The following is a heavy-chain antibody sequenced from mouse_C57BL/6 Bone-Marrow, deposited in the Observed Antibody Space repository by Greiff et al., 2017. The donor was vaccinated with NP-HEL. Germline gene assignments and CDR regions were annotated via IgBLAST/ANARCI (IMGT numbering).Heavy chain of an antibody. D-gene: IGHD1-1*01. Sequence: QVQLKESGAELMKPGASVKLSCKATGYTFTGYWIEWVKQRPGHGLEWIGEILPGSGSTNYNEKFKGKATFTADTSSNTAYMQLSSLTTEDSAIYYCARAVITTVVAPYWYFDVWGTGTTVTVSS. CDR3: ARAVITTVVAPYWYFDV. CDR2: ILPGSGST. CDR1: GYTFTGYW. V-gene: IGHV1-9*01. J-gene: IGHJ1*03.